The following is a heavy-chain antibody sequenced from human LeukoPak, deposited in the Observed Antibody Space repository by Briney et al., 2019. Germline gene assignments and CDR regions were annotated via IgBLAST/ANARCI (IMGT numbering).Heavy chain of an antibody. CDR1: GFTFSSYG. J-gene: IGHJ4*02. CDR2: IVYDGSNK. Sequence: GGSLRLSCAASGFTFSSYGMHWVRQAPGKGLEWVAVIVYDGSNKYYADSVKGRFTISRDNSKNTLYLQMNSLRAEDTAVYYCARDIYGRTRRGYFDYWGQGTLVTVSS. CDR3: ARDIYGRTRRGYFDY. D-gene: IGHD2-2*02. V-gene: IGHV3-30*03.